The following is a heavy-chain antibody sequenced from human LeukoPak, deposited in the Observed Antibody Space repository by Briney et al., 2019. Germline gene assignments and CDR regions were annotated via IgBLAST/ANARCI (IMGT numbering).Heavy chain of an antibody. CDR2: IHGDGRDK. Sequence: GGSLRLSCAASGFTFSSYWMNWVRQAPGKGLEWVANIHGDGRDKYYVGSVRGRFTISRDNADNALYLQMNSLRGDDTALYYCARGVDSAIDWWGQGTLVTVSS. D-gene: IGHD3-9*01. V-gene: IGHV3-7*01. J-gene: IGHJ4*02. CDR1: GFTFSSYW. CDR3: ARGVDSAIDW.